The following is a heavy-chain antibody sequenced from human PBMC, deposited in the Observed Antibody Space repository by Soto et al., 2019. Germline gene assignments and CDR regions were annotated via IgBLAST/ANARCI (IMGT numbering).Heavy chain of an antibody. CDR3: GLFLGPGSPYYFDY. D-gene: IGHD2-15*01. CDR1: GYTFTSYG. Sequence: GASVKVSCKASGYTFTSYGLSWVRQAPGQGLEWMGWVSPYNGYTNYAQKLQGRVTMTTDTSTTTAYMELRSLRSDDTAMYFCGLFLGPGSPYYFDYWGQGTLVTVSS. CDR2: VSPYNGYT. V-gene: IGHV1-18*04. J-gene: IGHJ4*02.